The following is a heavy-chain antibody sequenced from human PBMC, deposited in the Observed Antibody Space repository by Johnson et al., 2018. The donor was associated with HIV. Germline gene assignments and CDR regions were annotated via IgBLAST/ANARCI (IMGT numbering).Heavy chain of an antibody. D-gene: IGHD3-3*01. CDR3: ARVAADRSGYYRDAFDL. Sequence: QVQLVESGGGLVKPGGSLRLSCAASGFSFSDYYMSWIRQAPGKGLEWVSYISSSGSTIYYADFVKGRFTISRDNAKKSLYLQMNSLRAEDTAVFYCARVAADRSGYYRDAFDLWGQGTLVTVSS. CDR1: GFSFSDYY. CDR2: ISSSGSTI. V-gene: IGHV3-11*04. J-gene: IGHJ3*01.